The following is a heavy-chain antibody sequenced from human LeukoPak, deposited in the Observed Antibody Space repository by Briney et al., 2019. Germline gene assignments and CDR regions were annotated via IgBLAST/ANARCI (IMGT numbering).Heavy chain of an antibody. CDR3: ARHYTDVAFWSGYNQPYYFDY. Sequence: SETLSLTCTVSGGSISSYYWSWIRQPPGKGLEWIGYTYYSGSTNYNPSLKSRVTISVDTSRNQFSLKLSSVTAADTAVYYCARHYTDVAFWSGYNQPYYFDYWGQGTLVTVSS. CDR2: TYYSGST. J-gene: IGHJ4*02. CDR1: GGSISSYY. D-gene: IGHD3-3*01. V-gene: IGHV4-59*08.